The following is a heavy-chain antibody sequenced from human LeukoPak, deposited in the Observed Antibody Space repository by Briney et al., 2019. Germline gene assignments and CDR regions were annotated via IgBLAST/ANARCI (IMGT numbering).Heavy chain of an antibody. J-gene: IGHJ4*02. V-gene: IGHV1-8*03. Sequence: ASVKVSCKASGYTFTSYDINWVRQATGQGLEWMGWTNPNSGNTGYAQKFQGRVTITRNTSISTAYMELSSLRSEDTAVYYCARGCGSSSACGYWGQGTLVTVSS. CDR1: GYTFTSYD. D-gene: IGHD6-6*01. CDR3: ARGCGSSSACGY. CDR2: TNPNSGNT.